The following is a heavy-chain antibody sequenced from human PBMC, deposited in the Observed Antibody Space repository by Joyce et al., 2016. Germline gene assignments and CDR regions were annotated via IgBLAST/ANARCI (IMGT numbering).Heavy chain of an antibody. D-gene: IGHD3-10*02. J-gene: IGHJ3*01. V-gene: IGHV1-2*06. CDR3: ARGPMSPYAFDV. CDR1: GYSFSDSY. CDR2: INPDTGDT. Sequence: QVNLVQSGAEVKKPGASVKVSCKASGYSFSDSYSHWVRQAPGQGLQWMGRINPDTGDTIYAQKFQGRVTLTRDTFISTVYMEVSRLRSDDTAVYFCARGPMSPYAFDVWGQGTLVTVST.